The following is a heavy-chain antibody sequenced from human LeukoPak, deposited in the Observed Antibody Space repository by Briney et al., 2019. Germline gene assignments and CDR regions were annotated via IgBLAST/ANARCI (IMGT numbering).Heavy chain of an antibody. V-gene: IGHV3-53*01. D-gene: IGHD1-1*01. Sequence: PGGSLRLSCAASGFTFSSYSMSWVRQAPGKGLEWVSVINSGGSTSYADSVKGRFTISRDNSKNTVYLQMNSLRAEDTALYYCARDYGTKWGQGTLVTVSS. CDR1: GFTFSSYS. J-gene: IGHJ4*02. CDR2: INSGGST. CDR3: ARDYGTK.